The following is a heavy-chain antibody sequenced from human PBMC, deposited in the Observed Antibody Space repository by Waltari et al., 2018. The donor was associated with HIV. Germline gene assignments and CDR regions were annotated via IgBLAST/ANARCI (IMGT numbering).Heavy chain of an antibody. CDR1: GDTLSNYA. J-gene: IGHJ5*02. D-gene: IGHD3-3*01. Sequence: VQVVQSGAEVQKPGSSVRVTCNASGDTLSNYAVSWVRQAPGQGLEWMGRISPAIGIAMHTDKFQDRVTINADKATNSAYMELGGLRSEDTALYFCALGRIDDIRSGRENLGGFDPWGPGTLVSVSS. CDR2: ISPAIGIA. CDR3: ALGRIDDIRSGRENLGGFDP. V-gene: IGHV1-69*04.